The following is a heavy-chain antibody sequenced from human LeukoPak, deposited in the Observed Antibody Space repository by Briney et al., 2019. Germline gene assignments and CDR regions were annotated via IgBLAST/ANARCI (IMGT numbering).Heavy chain of an antibody. Sequence: ASVTVSCKASGYTFTAYYMHWLRQAPGQGLAWMGWINPNSGVTNYPQKFQGRVSMTRDTSISTAYMDLTRLRSDDTAVYYCARTPHYCSGGSCYFDVFDIWGQGTMVTVSS. D-gene: IGHD2-15*01. CDR2: INPNSGVT. CDR1: GYTFTAYY. J-gene: IGHJ3*02. V-gene: IGHV1-2*02. CDR3: ARTPHYCSGGSCYFDVFDI.